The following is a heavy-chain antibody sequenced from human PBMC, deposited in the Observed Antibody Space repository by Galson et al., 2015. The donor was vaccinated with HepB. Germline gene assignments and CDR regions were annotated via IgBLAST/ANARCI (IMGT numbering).Heavy chain of an antibody. D-gene: IGHD4/OR15-4a*01. CDR3: TRRDPRVHHFDY. CDR1: GFTFGAYS. CDR2: IRSKAFGGTP. V-gene: IGHV3-49*03. Sequence: SLRLACAASGFTFGAYSLSWFRQAPGKGLEWVGFIRSKAFGGTPEYAASVKGRLTISRDDSKTSAYLQRHSLKTEDTAVYYCTRRDPRVHHFDYWGQGILVTVSS. J-gene: IGHJ4*02.